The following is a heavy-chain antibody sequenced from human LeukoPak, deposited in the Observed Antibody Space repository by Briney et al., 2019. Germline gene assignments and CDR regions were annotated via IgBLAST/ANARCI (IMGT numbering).Heavy chain of an antibody. CDR2: INHSGST. CDR1: GGSISGYY. CDR3: ARARPFYYDSSGYYDAFDI. D-gene: IGHD3-22*01. J-gene: IGHJ3*02. Sequence: PSETLSLTCTVSGGSISGYYWSWIRQPPGKGLEWIGEINHSGSTNYNPSLKSRVTISVDTSKNQFSLKLSSVTAADTAVYYCARARPFYYDSSGYYDAFDIWGQGTMVTVSS. V-gene: IGHV4-34*01.